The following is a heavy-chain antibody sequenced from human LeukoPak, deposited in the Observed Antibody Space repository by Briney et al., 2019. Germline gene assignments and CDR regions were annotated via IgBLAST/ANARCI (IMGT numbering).Heavy chain of an antibody. D-gene: IGHD4-17*01. CDR2: IYYSGST. J-gene: IGHJ4*02. Sequence: SETLSLTCTVSGGSISSSSYYWGWIRQPPGTGLEWIGSIYYSGSTYYNPSLKSRVTISVDTSKNQFSLKLSSVTAEDTAVYYCARDRAYGDYWGQGTLVTVSS. V-gene: IGHV4-39*02. CDR1: GGSISSSSYY. CDR3: ARDRAYGDY.